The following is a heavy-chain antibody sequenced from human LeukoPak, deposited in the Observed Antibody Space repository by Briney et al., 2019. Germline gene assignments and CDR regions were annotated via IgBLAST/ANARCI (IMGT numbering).Heavy chain of an antibody. CDR2: IYTSGST. CDR3: ARGTMVRGVIGYFDY. Sequence: SETLSLTCTVSGGSISSGSYYWSWIRQPAGKGLEWIGRIYTSGSTNYNPSLKSRVTISVDKSKNQFSLKLSSVTAAYTAVYYCARGTMVRGVIGYFDYWGQGTLVTVSS. CDR1: GGSISSGSYY. V-gene: IGHV4-61*02. D-gene: IGHD3-10*01. J-gene: IGHJ4*02.